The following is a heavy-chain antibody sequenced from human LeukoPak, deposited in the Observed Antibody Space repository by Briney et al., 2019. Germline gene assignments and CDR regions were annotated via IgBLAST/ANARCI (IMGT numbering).Heavy chain of an antibody. Sequence: PGGSLRLSCAASGFTVSSNYMSWVRQAPGKGLEWVSYISSSSSTIYYADSVKGRFTISRDNAKNSLYLQMNSLRAEDTAVYYCARDELLDYWGQGTLVTVSS. CDR1: GFTVSSNY. V-gene: IGHV3-48*01. D-gene: IGHD4-23*01. CDR2: ISSSSSTI. CDR3: ARDELLDY. J-gene: IGHJ4*02.